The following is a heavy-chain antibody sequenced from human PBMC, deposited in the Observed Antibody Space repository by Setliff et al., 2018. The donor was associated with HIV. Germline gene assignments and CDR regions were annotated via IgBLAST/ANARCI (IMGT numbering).Heavy chain of an antibody. CDR3: VRGVQSPPHYSYYYMDV. CDR2: IITILGVA. Sequence: VKVSCKASRSTFNSHTINWVRQAPGQGLDWMGRIITILGVANYAQRFQGKVTITADKSTSTAYMELTSLRFDDTAMYYCVRGVQSPPHYSYYYMDVWGEGTMVTVSS. D-gene: IGHD3-3*01. J-gene: IGHJ6*03. CDR1: RSTFNSHT. V-gene: IGHV1-69*02.